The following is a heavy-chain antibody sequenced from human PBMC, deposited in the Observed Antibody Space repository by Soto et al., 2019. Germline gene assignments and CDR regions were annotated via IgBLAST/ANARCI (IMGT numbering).Heavy chain of an antibody. CDR2: MYPDDSDI. J-gene: IGHJ3*02. V-gene: IGHV5-51*01. CDR1: GYSFAFYW. CDR3: ATAYVYDFENSNYYRDAFDI. D-gene: IGHD3-22*01. Sequence: GGSLKISCKGPGYSFAFYWIGWVRQMPGKGLEWMAIMYPDDSDIRYSPSFEAHVTISADKSTSTAFLQLSSLKASDTAMYYCATAYVYDFENSNYYRDAFDIWGQGTLVTVSS.